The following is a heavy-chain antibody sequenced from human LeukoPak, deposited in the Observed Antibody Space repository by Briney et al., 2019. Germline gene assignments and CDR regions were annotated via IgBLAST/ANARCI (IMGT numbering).Heavy chain of an antibody. CDR2: IYYSGST. CDR3: ASADEFGGDYDY. CDR1: GGSISSYY. J-gene: IGHJ4*02. Sequence: SETLSLTCTVSGGSISSYYWSWIRQPPGKGLEWIGYIYYSGSTNYNPSLKSRVTISVDTSKNQFSLKLSSVTAADTAVYYCASADEFGGDYDYWGQGTLVTVSS. D-gene: IGHD3-10*01. V-gene: IGHV4-59*01.